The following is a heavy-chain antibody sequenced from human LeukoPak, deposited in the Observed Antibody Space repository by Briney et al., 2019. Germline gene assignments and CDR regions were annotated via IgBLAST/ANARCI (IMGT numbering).Heavy chain of an antibody. CDR2: MSPNSGDT. CDR3: ARGPPNWGYDY. V-gene: IGHV1-8*01. D-gene: IGHD7-27*01. Sequence: GASVKVSCKASGYTFTSYDFNWVRQATEHGPKGMGWMSPNSGDTGYAQKFQDRVTMTRNTSISTAYMELSSLRSDDTAVYYCARGPPNWGYDYWGPGTLVTVSS. J-gene: IGHJ4*02. CDR1: GYTFTSYD.